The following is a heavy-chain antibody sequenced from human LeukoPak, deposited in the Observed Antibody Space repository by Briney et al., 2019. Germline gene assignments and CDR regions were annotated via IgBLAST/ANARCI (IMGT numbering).Heavy chain of an antibody. CDR1: GGTFSSYA. Sequence: SVKVSCKASGGTFSSYAINWVRQAPGQGLEWMGGIIPIFGTANYPQRFQGRVTITTDESTSTDYMELSSLRSEDTAVYFCARDYDRTSYIFDIWGQGTMVTVSS. CDR2: IIPIFGTA. J-gene: IGHJ3*02. V-gene: IGHV1-69*05. D-gene: IGHD3-22*01. CDR3: ARDYDRTSYIFDI.